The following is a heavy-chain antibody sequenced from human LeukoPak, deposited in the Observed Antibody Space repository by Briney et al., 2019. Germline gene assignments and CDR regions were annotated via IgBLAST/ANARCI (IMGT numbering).Heavy chain of an antibody. Sequence: GGSLRLSCAASGFSFSSYAMSWVRQAPGKGLEWVSSISSSSSYIYYADSVKGRFTISRDSAKNSLYLQMNSLRAEDTAVYYCARDSITMVRDDAFDIWGQGTMVTVSS. D-gene: IGHD3-10*01. CDR3: ARDSITMVRDDAFDI. J-gene: IGHJ3*02. CDR1: GFSFSSYA. V-gene: IGHV3-21*01. CDR2: ISSSSSYI.